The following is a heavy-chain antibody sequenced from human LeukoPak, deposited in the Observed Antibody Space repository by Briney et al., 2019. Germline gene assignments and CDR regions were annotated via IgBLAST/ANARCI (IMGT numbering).Heavy chain of an antibody. CDR3: AGGAAWLHDYYYGMDV. CDR1: GFTFSSHG. CDR2: IWYDGSNK. J-gene: IGHJ6*02. Sequence: PGGSLRLSCAASGFTFSSHGMHWVRQAPGKGLEWVAVIWYDGSNKYYADSVKGRFTISRDNSKNTLYLQMNSLRAEDTAVYYCAGGAAWLHDYYYGMDVWGQGTTVTVSS. D-gene: IGHD5-12*01. V-gene: IGHV3-33*01.